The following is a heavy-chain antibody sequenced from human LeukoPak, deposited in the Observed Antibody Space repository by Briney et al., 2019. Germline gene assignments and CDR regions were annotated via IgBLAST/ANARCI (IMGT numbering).Heavy chain of an antibody. CDR2: FSTTSSYI. Sequence: PGGSLRLSCAASGFTFSGYSMSWVRQAPGKGLEWVSSFSTTSSYIYYADSVKGQFTISRDNAKNSLWLQMDSLRAEDTAVYYCARGSLLWFGELPFDPWGQGTLVTVSS. CDR3: ARGSLLWFGELPFDP. D-gene: IGHD3-10*01. V-gene: IGHV3-21*01. J-gene: IGHJ5*02. CDR1: GFTFSGYS.